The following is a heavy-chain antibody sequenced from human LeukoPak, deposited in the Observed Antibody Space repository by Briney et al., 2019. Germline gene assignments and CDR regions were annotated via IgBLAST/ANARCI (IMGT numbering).Heavy chain of an antibody. CDR3: ARDLGPAYYYDSSGYFFN. Sequence: GGSLRLSCAASGFTVSSNYMSWVRQAPGKGLEWVSVIYSGGSTYYADSVKGRFTISRDNSKNTLYLQMNSLRAEDTAVYYCARDLGPAYYYDSSGYFFNWGQGTLVTVSS. J-gene: IGHJ4*02. D-gene: IGHD3-22*01. CDR2: IYSGGST. CDR1: GFTVSSNY. V-gene: IGHV3-53*01.